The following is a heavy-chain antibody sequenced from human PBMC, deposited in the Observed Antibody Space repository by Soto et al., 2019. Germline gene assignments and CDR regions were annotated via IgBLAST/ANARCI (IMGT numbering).Heavy chain of an antibody. D-gene: IGHD3-22*01. CDR2: INPSGGST. CDR1: GYTFTSYY. V-gene: IGHV1-46*01. J-gene: IGHJ4*02. CDR3: ARDRYYYDSSEIFDY. Sequence: GASVKVSCKASGYTFTSYYMHWVRQAPGQGLEWMGIINPSGGSTSYAQKFQGRVTMTRDTSTSTVYMELSSLRSEDTAVYYCARDRYYYDSSEIFDYWGQGTLVTVSS.